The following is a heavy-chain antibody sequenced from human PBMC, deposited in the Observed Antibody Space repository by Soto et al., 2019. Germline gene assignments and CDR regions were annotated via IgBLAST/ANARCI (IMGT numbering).Heavy chain of an antibody. J-gene: IGHJ6*01. CDR2: VAYDGRSK. Sequence: QVQLVESGGGVVQPGRSLRLSCAASGFTFSDYAMHWFRQAPGKGLEWVAVVAYDGRSKYYADSVKGRFTISRDNSRTTVYLQMNSLRDEDTAMYYCARDDILVIPGGFYNYGMDVWGHGTTVTVSS. CDR1: GFTFSDYA. V-gene: IGHV3-30*04. D-gene: IGHD2-15*01. CDR3: ARDDILVIPGGFYNYGMDV.